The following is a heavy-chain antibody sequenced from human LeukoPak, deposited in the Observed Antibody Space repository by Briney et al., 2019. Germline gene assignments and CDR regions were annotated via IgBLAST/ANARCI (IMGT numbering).Heavy chain of an antibody. CDR3: ARGRIRSPYRHVVVTAIYGSGFDY. Sequence: SETLSLTCAVYGGSFSGYYWSWIRQPPGKGLEWIGEINHSGSTNYNPSLKSRVTISVDTSKNQFSLKLSSVTAADTAVYYCARGRIRSPYRHVVVTAIYGSGFDYWGQGTLVTVSS. J-gene: IGHJ4*02. CDR1: GGSFSGYY. V-gene: IGHV4-34*01. D-gene: IGHD2-21*02. CDR2: INHSGST.